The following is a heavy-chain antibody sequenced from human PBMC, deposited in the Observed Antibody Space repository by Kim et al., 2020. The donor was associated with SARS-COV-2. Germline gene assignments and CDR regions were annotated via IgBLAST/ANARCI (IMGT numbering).Heavy chain of an antibody. J-gene: IGHJ5*02. CDR1: GYTFTTYA. CDR2: ITAGNGDT. D-gene: IGHD3-10*01. Sequence: ASVKVSCKASGYTFTTYAMHWVRQAPGQRLEWMGCITAGNGDTKYSQKFQGRGTITRDTSASTAYMELSSLRSEDTAVYYCAKAYASGNYYNWFDPLGQGSLVTVSS. V-gene: IGHV1-3*01. CDR3: AKAYASGNYYNWFDP.